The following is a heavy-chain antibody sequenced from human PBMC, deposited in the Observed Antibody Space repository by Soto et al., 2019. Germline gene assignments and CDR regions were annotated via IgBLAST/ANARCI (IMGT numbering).Heavy chain of an antibody. J-gene: IGHJ6*02. CDR3: ASPTITRNYYYYGMDV. Sequence: QVQLVQSGAEVKKPGSSVKVSCKASGGTFSSYAISWVRQAPGQGLEWMGGIIPIFGTANYAQKFQGRVTITADESTSTADMELSSLRSEDTAVYYCASPTITRNYYYYGMDVWGQGTTVTVSS. D-gene: IGHD1-20*01. CDR2: IIPIFGTA. CDR1: GGTFSSYA. V-gene: IGHV1-69*01.